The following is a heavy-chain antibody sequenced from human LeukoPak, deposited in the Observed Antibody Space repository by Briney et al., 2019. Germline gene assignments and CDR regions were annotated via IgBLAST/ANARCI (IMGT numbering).Heavy chain of an antibody. J-gene: IGHJ4*02. Sequence: ASVKVSCKASGYTFTSYGISWVRHAPGQGLELMGWISAYNGNTNYAQKLQGRVTMTTDTSTSTAYMELRSLRSDDTAVYYCARDLQITMVRGVITPFLDYWGQGTLVTVSS. V-gene: IGHV1-18*01. CDR3: ARDLQITMVRGVITPFLDY. D-gene: IGHD3-10*01. CDR2: ISAYNGNT. CDR1: GYTFTSYG.